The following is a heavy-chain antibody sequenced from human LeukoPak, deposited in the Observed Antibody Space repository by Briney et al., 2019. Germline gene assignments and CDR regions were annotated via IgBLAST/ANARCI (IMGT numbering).Heavy chain of an antibody. CDR2: INNGGENT. J-gene: IGHJ4*02. V-gene: IGHV3-23*03. CDR3: VYYDSSGYYYGRLRY. Sequence: GGSLRLSCAASGFTFNNAWMNWVRQAPGKGPEWVSVINNGGENTDYAKSVRGRFTISRDNSKNTLFLQMNSLRAEDTATYYCVYYDSSGYYYGRLRYWGQGTLVTVSS. D-gene: IGHD3-22*01. CDR1: GFTFNNAW.